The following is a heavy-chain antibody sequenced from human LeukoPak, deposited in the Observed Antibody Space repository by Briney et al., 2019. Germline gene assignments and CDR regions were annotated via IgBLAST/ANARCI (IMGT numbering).Heavy chain of an antibody. J-gene: IGHJ5*02. Sequence: TLSLTCTVSGGSISSGSYYWSWIRRPAGKGLEWIGRIYTSGSTNYNPSLMSRVTLSVDTSTNNFSLKLSSVTAADTAVYYCARGGGYDFWSGYYNWFDPWGQGTLATVSS. V-gene: IGHV4-61*02. CDR2: IYTSGST. CDR1: GGSISSGSYY. D-gene: IGHD3-3*01. CDR3: ARGGGYDFWSGYYNWFDP.